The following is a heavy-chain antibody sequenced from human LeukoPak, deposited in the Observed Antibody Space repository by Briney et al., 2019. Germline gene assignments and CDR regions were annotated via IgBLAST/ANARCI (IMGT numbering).Heavy chain of an antibody. D-gene: IGHD4-17*01. CDR3: AREMVTTDSRRGY. CDR1: GFTFSSYE. Sequence: GGSLRLSCAASGFTFSSYEMNWLRQAPGKGLEWVSYISSSGSTIYYADSVKGRFTISRDNAKNSLYLQMNSLRAEDTAVYYCAREMVTTDSRRGYWGQGTLVTVSS. V-gene: IGHV3-48*03. J-gene: IGHJ4*02. CDR2: ISSSGSTI.